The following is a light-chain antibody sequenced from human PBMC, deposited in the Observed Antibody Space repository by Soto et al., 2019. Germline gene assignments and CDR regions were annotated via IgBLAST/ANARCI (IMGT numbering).Light chain of an antibody. Sequence: QSVLTQPASVSGSPGQSITITCTGTSSDVGGYKSVSWYQQHPGKAPKLMIYEVSNRPSGVSNRFSASKSGNTASLTISGLQAEDEADYYCLSKTSSVSYVFGTGTKV. CDR3: LSKTSSVSYV. CDR2: EVS. V-gene: IGLV2-14*01. CDR1: SSDVGGYKS. J-gene: IGLJ1*01.